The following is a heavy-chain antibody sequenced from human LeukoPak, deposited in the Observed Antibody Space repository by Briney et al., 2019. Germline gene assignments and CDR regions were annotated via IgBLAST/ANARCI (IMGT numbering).Heavy chain of an antibody. D-gene: IGHD3-10*01. V-gene: IGHV4-59*01. CDR2: IYYSGST. CDR3: ARHNYGSGTYFDF. CDR1: GGSISSYY. Sequence: PSETLSLTCTVSGGSISSYYWSWIRQPPGKGLEWIGYIYYSGSTNYNPSLKSRVTISVDTSKNQFSLKLSPVTAADTAVYYCARHNYGSGTYFDFWGQGTLVTVSS. J-gene: IGHJ4*02.